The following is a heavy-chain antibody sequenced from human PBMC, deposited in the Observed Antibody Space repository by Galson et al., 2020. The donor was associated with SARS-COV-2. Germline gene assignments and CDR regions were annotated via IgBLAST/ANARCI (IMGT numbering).Heavy chain of an antibody. V-gene: IGHV4-34*01. D-gene: IGHD3-9*01. CDR2: INHSGST. CDR1: GGSFSGYY. J-gene: IGHJ4*02. Sequence: SENLSLHCAGSGGSFSGYYWNWLRHPPGKGLEWIGEINHSGSTNYNPSLKSRVTISVDTSKNQFSLKLRSVTAADTAVYDCARGPGTTRVLTGYYTLFDYWGQGTPVTVSS. CDR3: ARGPGTTRVLTGYYTLFDY.